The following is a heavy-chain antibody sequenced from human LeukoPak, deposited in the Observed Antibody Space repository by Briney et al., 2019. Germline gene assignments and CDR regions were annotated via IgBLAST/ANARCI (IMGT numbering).Heavy chain of an antibody. CDR2: IKQDGSEK. CDR3: ARIRPSRGYDHYYFDY. D-gene: IGHD3-3*01. CDR1: GFTFRTYW. J-gene: IGHJ4*02. V-gene: IGHV3-7*01. Sequence: GGSLRLSCAASGFTFRTYWMSWVRQAPGKGLEWVANIKQDGSEKYYVDSVKGRFTISRDNAKNSLYLQMNSLRAEDTAVYYCARIRPSRGYDHYYFDYWGQGTLVTVSS.